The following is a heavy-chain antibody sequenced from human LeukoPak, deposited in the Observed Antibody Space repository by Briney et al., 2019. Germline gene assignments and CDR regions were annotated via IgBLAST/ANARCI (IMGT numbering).Heavy chain of an antibody. J-gene: IGHJ2*01. CDR2: INHSGST. D-gene: IGHD1-26*01. Sequence: PSETLSLTCAVYGGSFSGYYWSWIRQPPGKGLEWIGEINHSGSTNYNPSLKSRVTISVDTSKNQFSLKLSSVTAADTAVYYCARDRVGATPYWYFDLWGRGTLVTVSS. V-gene: IGHV4-34*01. CDR1: GGSFSGYY. CDR3: ARDRVGATPYWYFDL.